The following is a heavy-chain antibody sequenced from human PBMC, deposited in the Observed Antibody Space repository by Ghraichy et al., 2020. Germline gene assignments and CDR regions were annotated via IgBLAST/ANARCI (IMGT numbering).Heavy chain of an antibody. V-gene: IGHV3-30*03. CDR1: GFTFNTYG. CDR3: ATEHHPGYNTGWYFPS. D-gene: IGHD6-19*01. CDR2: ISYNARNQ. Sequence: GGSLRLSCAASGFTFNTYGMHWVRQSPGEGLEWLAVISYNARNQFYGDSVKGRFTISRDNSKNTLYLQMNSLRGEDTAVYYCATEHHPGYNTGWYFPSWGQGTLVTVSS. J-gene: IGHJ4*02.